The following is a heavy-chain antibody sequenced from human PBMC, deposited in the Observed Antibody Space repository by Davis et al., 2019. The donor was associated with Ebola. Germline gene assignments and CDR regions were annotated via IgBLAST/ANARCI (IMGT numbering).Heavy chain of an antibody. Sequence: MPSETLSLTCTVSGGSTSSYYWSWIRQPPGKELEWIGYIYSSGSSNYNPSLKSRVTISVDTSKNQFSLKLSSVTAADTAVYYCARASITMFGVLFIEGIFDYWGQGTLVTVSS. V-gene: IGHV4-59*01. CDR1: GGSTSSYY. CDR3: ARASITMFGVLFIEGIFDY. J-gene: IGHJ4*02. D-gene: IGHD3-3*01. CDR2: IYSSGSS.